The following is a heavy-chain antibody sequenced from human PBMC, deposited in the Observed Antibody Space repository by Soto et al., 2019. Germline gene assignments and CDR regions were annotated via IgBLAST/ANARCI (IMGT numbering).Heavy chain of an antibody. D-gene: IGHD3-10*01. Sequence: QVQLQESGPGLVKPSETLSLTCTVSGGSISSYYWSWIRQPPGKGLEWIGYIYYSGSTNYNPSLKSRVTISVNTSKNQFSLKLSSVTAADTAVYYCARQEDYYGSGSRNPYYYYGMDVWGQGTTVTVSS. CDR2: IYYSGST. J-gene: IGHJ6*02. V-gene: IGHV4-59*08. CDR3: ARQEDYYGSGSRNPYYYYGMDV. CDR1: GGSISSYY.